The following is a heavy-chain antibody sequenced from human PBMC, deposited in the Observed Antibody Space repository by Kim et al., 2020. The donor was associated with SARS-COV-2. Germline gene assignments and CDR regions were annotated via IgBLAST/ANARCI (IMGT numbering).Heavy chain of an antibody. J-gene: IGHJ4*02. CDR2: IYSDGTSK. V-gene: IGHV3-33*08. Sequence: GGSLRLSCTASGFSFSTYGMHWVRQAPGQGLQWVAGIYSDGTSKFHSESVRGRFTISRDNPMSTLYLQMHSLRAEDTAVYFCVAIATGYPDYWGQGTLVTVSS. D-gene: IGHD3-9*01. CDR1: GFSFSTYG. CDR3: VAIATGYPDY.